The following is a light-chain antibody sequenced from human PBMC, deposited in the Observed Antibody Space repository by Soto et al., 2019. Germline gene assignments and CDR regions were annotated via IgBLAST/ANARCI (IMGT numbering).Light chain of an antibody. Sequence: DIQMTQAPSSLSASVGDRVTITCRASQSVTIYLNWYQQKPGKAPKLLIYAASSLQSGVPSRFSGSGSGTDFTPTISSLQPEDSASYFCQQSISAPLTFCGGTKVEIK. V-gene: IGKV1-39*01. CDR1: QSVTIY. J-gene: IGKJ4*01. CDR3: QQSISAPLT. CDR2: AAS.